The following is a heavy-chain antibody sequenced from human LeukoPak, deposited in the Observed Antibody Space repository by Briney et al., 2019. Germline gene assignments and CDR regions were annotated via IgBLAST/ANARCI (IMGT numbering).Heavy chain of an antibody. Sequence: SCKASGYTFTSYGMHWVRQAPGKGLEWVSYISSSGSTIYYADSVKGRFTISRDNAKNSLYLQMNSLRAEDTAVYYCAELGITMIGGVWGKGTTVTISS. CDR3: AELGITMIGGV. CDR2: ISSSGSTI. J-gene: IGHJ6*04. CDR1: GYTFTSYG. V-gene: IGHV3-48*03. D-gene: IGHD3-10*02.